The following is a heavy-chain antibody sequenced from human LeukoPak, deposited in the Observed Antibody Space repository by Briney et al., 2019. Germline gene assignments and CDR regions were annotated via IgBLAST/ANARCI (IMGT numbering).Heavy chain of an antibody. CDR3: ARMMNYSSGWHPFDY. Sequence: GGSLRLSCAASGFTFSSYWMNWVRQAPGKGLEWVANIKQDGSEKNYVDSVKGRFTISRDNAKNSLYLQMNSLRAEDTAVYYCARMMNYSSGWHPFDYWGQGTLVTVSS. CDR1: GFTFSSYW. J-gene: IGHJ4*02. D-gene: IGHD6-19*01. V-gene: IGHV3-7*03. CDR2: IKQDGSEK.